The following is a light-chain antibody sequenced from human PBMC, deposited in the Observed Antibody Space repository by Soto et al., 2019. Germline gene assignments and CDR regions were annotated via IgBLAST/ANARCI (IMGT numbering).Light chain of an antibody. J-gene: IGKJ4*01. V-gene: IGKV1-5*03. CDR3: QQYNNYVT. CDR1: QTISSW. Sequence: IQMTQSPSTLSGSVGDRVTITCRASQTISSWLAWYQQKPGKAPKLLIYKASSLESGVPPRFSGSGSGTEFTLTISSLQPDDFATYYCQQYNNYVTFGGGTKVDIK. CDR2: KAS.